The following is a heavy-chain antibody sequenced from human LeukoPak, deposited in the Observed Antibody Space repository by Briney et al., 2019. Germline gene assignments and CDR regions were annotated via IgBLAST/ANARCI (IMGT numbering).Heavy chain of an antibody. Sequence: ASVKVSCKVSGYTLTELSMHWVRQAPGQGLEWMGWISAYNGNTNYAQKLQGRVTMTTDTSTSTAYMELRSLRSDDTAVYYCARPHTQWLGTLVDYWGQGTLVTVSS. V-gene: IGHV1-18*01. J-gene: IGHJ4*02. CDR3: ARPHTQWLGTLVDY. CDR2: ISAYNGNT. CDR1: GYTLTELS. D-gene: IGHD6-19*01.